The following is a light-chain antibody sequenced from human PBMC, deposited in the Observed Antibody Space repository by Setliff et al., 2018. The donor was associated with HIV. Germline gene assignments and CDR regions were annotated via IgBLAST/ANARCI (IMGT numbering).Light chain of an antibody. CDR2: WAS. Sequence: DIVMTQSPDSLAVSLGERATINCNSSQTVLYSSKNKNYLAWYQQKVGQPPKVLIYWASTRESGVPDRFSGSWSGTDFTLTISSLQAEDVAVYYCQQYFSTPLTFGGGTKVDIK. J-gene: IGKJ4*01. CDR3: QQYFSTPLT. CDR1: QTVLYSSKNKNY. V-gene: IGKV4-1*01.